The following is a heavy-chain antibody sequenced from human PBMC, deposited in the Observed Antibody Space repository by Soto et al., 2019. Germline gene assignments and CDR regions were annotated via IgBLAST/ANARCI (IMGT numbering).Heavy chain of an antibody. Sequence: PGGSLRLSCAASGFTFSNAWMNWVRQAPGKGLEWVSSISSSSSYIYYADSVKGRFTISRDNAKNSLYLQMNSLRTQDTAVYYCARNQRYCSSTSSYNFDYWGQGTLVTVCS. D-gene: IGHD2-2*01. CDR2: ISSSSSYI. CDR3: ARNQRYCSSTSSYNFDY. J-gene: IGHJ4*03. CDR1: GFTFSNAW. V-gene: IGHV3-21*01.